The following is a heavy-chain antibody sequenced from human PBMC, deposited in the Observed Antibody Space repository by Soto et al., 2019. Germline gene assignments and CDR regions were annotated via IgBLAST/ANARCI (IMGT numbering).Heavy chain of an antibody. CDR2: LSGSGGST. V-gene: IGHV3-23*01. J-gene: IGHJ6*02. CDR1: GFTFSSYA. Sequence: GGSLRLSWAASGFTFSSYAMTWVRQAPGKGLEWVSTLSGSGGSTYYAASVKGRFTISRDNSKDTLYLEMNSLRGEDTAVYFCAKQQGPGTPYYYAMDVWGQGTAVTVSS. D-gene: IGHD1-1*01. CDR3: AKQQGPGTPYYYAMDV.